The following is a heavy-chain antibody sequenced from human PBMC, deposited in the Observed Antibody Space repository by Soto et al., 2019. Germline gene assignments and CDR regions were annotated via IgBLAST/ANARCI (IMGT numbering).Heavy chain of an antibody. V-gene: IGHV3-72*01. J-gene: IGHJ6*02. D-gene: IGHD6-13*01. CDR2: SRHKAYTYTT. Sequence: GGSLRLSCAASGFTFSDHYMDWVRQAPGKGLEWVGRSRHKAYTYTTQYAASVRGRFTNSRDDSNDSLYLHMNSLRTEDTAVYYCVTHSASWFLNGMDVWGQGTTVTVSS. CDR1: GFTFSDHY. CDR3: VTHSASWFLNGMDV.